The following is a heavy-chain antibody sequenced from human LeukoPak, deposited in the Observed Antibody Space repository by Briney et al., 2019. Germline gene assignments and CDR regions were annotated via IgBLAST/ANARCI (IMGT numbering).Heavy chain of an antibody. J-gene: IGHJ4*02. Sequence: ASVKVSCKASGYTFTGYYMHWVRQAPGQGLEWMGWINPNSGGTNYAQKFQGRVTMTRDTSISTAYMELSRLRSDDTAVYYCARGGQLGIAAAGTQGYWGQGTLVTVSS. CDR2: INPNSGGT. CDR3: ARGGQLGIAAAGTQGY. CDR1: GYTFTGYY. D-gene: IGHD6-13*01. V-gene: IGHV1-2*02.